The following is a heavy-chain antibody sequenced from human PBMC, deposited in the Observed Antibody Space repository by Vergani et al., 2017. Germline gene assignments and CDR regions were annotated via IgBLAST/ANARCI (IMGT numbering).Heavy chain of an antibody. CDR1: GFTFDTCT. Sequence: EVQLLESGGGLVQPGGSRRLSCAGAGFTFDTCTMAYVRQAPGKGLEWVATISSGGGDIFYAYSVKGRFTISRDNSKNTLFLQMNSLKDEDTAVYYCTTAWGLYYLHGEYFQYWGRGTLVSVSS. J-gene: IGHJ1*01. CDR2: ISSGGGDI. CDR3: TTAWGLYYLHGEYFQY. D-gene: IGHD3-10*01. V-gene: IGHV3-23*01.